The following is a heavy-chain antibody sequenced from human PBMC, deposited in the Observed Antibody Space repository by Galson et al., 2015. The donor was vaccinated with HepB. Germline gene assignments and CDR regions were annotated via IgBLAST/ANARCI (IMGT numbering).Heavy chain of an antibody. D-gene: IGHD3-10*01. Sequence: SVKVSCKASGYNFITYGISWVRQAPGQGLEWMGWISAYNGNTNYAQKFQGRVTMATDTSTSTAYMELRNLRSDDTAVYYCAREADGSGSYPMHSWGQGTLVTVSS. CDR1: GYNFITYG. V-gene: IGHV1-18*01. CDR2: ISAYNGNT. J-gene: IGHJ4*02. CDR3: AREADGSGSYPMHS.